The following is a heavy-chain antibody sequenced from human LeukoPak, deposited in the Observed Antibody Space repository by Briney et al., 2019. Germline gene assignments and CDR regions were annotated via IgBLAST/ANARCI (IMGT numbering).Heavy chain of an antibody. Sequence: PSETLPLTCAVSGGSISSSNWWSWVRQPPGKGLEWIGEIYHSGSTNYNPSLKSRVTISVDKSKNQFSLKLSSVTAADTAVYYCARVPTTPSAGMDVWGQGTTVTVSS. J-gene: IGHJ6*02. D-gene: IGHD4-17*01. CDR2: IYHSGST. CDR1: GGSISSSNW. CDR3: ARVPTTPSAGMDV. V-gene: IGHV4-4*02.